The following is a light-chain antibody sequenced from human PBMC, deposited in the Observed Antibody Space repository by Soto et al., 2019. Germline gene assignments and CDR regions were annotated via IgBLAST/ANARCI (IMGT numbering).Light chain of an antibody. Sequence: DIQMTQSPSSLSASVGDRVTITCRASQSISSYLNWYQQKPGKAPKLLIYAASSLQSGVPSRFMGGGSGTDFTLPISSLQPEDFATYYCQQSYSTPRGTFGQGTKLEIK. CDR1: QSISSY. J-gene: IGKJ2*02. CDR2: AAS. V-gene: IGKV1-39*01. CDR3: QQSYSTPRGT.